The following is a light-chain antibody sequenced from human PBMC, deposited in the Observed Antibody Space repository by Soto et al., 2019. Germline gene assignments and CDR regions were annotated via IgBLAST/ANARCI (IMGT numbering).Light chain of an antibody. Sequence: EIVMTQSPATLSMSPGERDTLSCRASQSVGTNVAWFQQKHGQXPRXXMYGASTWATGIPVRFSASVSGTDFTITISSLQAEDCEVYDGQQYDYWPRTFGQGTKVDIK. V-gene: IGKV3-15*01. CDR2: GAS. CDR3: QQYDYWPRT. CDR1: QSVGTN. J-gene: IGKJ1*01.